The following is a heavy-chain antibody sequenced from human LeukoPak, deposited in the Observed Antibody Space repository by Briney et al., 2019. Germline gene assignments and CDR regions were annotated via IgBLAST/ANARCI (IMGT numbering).Heavy chain of an antibody. CDR1: GFTISDYY. D-gene: IGHD2-8*01. V-gene: IGHV3-11*01. CDR2: ISSSGSTI. Sequence: GGSLRLSCAASGFTISDYYMSWIRQAPGKGLEWVSYISSSGSTIYYADSVKGRFTISRDNAKNSLYLQMNSLRAEDTAVYYCAKGGNGGFGTYYGMDVWGQGTTVTVSS. J-gene: IGHJ6*02. CDR3: AKGGNGGFGTYYGMDV.